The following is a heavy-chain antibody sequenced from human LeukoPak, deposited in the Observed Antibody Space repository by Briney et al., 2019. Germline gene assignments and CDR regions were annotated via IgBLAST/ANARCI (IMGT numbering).Heavy chain of an antibody. V-gene: IGHV3-49*03. CDR1: GFTFGDYA. CDR3: TREPPIWCGEFSDAFDI. CDR2: IRSKAYGGTT. J-gene: IGHJ3*02. D-gene: IGHD3-10*01. Sequence: GSLRLSCTASGFTFGDYAMSWFRQAPGKGLEGVGFIRSKAYGGTTEYAASVKGRFTISRDDSKSIAYLQMNSLKTEDTAVYYCTREPPIWCGEFSDAFDIWGQGTIVTVSS.